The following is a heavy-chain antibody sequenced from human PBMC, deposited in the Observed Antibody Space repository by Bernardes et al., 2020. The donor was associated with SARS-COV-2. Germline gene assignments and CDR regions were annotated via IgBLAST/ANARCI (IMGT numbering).Heavy chain of an antibody. J-gene: IGHJ3*02. V-gene: IGHV3-23*01. CDR2: IRATGDTT. D-gene: IGHD2-8*01. CDR3: ANEWDTVPGSAFNI. CDR1: GFTFSSYA. Sequence: GGSLRLSCAASGFTFSSYAMSWVRQAPGKGLEWVSAIRATGDTTYHADSVKGRITTSRDNSETTLYLQMNSLTVEDTAVYYCANEWDTVPGSAFNIWGHGALVTVSS.